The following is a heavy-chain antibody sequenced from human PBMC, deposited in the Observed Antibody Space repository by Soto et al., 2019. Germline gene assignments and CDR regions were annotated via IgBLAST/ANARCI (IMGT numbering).Heavy chain of an antibody. J-gene: IGHJ5*02. CDR2: IYSGGST. CDR3: ARDPPYSSSWYDWFDP. V-gene: IGHV3-66*01. CDR1: GFTVSSNY. Sequence: PGGSLRLSCAASGFTVSSNYMSWVRQAPGKGLEWVSVIYSGGSTYYADSVKGRFTISRDNAKNSLYLQMNRLRAEDTAVYYCARDPPYSSSWYDWFDPWGQGTLVTSP. D-gene: IGHD6-13*01.